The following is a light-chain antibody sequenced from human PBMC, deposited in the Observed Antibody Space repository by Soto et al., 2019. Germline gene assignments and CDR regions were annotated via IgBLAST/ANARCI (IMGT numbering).Light chain of an antibody. CDR2: GAS. CDR3: QQYGSSLWT. CDR1: QSVSSSY. Sequence: EIVLTQSPGTLSLSPGERATLSCRASQSVSSSYLAWYQQKPGQAPRLLIYGASSRATGIRDRFSGSGSGTDFTLTISRLEPEEFAVYYCQQYGSSLWTFGQGTKVEIK. J-gene: IGKJ1*01. V-gene: IGKV3-20*01.